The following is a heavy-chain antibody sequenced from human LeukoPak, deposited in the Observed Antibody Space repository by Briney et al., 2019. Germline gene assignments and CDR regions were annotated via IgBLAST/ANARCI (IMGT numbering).Heavy chain of an antibody. V-gene: IGHV1-8*01. CDR3: ASEIAAAGTGGFDY. J-gene: IGHJ4*02. D-gene: IGHD6-13*01. CDR1: GYTFTSYD. Sequence: ASVKVSCKASGYTFTSYDINWVRQATGQGLEWMGWMNPNSGNTGYAQKFQGRVTMARNTSISTAYMELSSLRSEDTAVYYCASEIAAAGTGGFDYWGQGTLVTVSS. CDR2: MNPNSGNT.